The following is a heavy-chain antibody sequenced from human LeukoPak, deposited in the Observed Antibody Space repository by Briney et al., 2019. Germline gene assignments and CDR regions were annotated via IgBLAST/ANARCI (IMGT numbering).Heavy chain of an antibody. Sequence: GGSLRLSCAVSGFNVSDNYMSWVRQAPGKWLEWVSLIYSDDTTLYADSVKRRFTISRDISKNTLYLQMNSLRAEDTAMYYCARRAGGYSHPYDYWGQGILVTVSS. D-gene: IGHD4-23*01. V-gene: IGHV3-53*01. CDR1: GFNVSDNY. CDR3: ARRAGGYSHPYDY. J-gene: IGHJ4*02. CDR2: IYSDDTT.